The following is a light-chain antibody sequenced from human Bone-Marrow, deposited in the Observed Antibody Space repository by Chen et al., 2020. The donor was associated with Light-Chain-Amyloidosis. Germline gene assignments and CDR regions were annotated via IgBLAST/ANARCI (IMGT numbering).Light chain of an antibody. J-gene: IGLJ1*01. CDR3: SSYTITNTLV. Sequence: QSALTQPASVSGSPGQSITISCTGTSSDVGGDNHVSWYQQHPDKAPNLMIYEVTNRPSWVPDRFSGSQSDNTASLTISGLQTEDEADYFCSSYTITNTLVFGSGTRVTVL. CDR2: EVT. V-gene: IGLV2-14*01. CDR1: SSDVGGDNH.